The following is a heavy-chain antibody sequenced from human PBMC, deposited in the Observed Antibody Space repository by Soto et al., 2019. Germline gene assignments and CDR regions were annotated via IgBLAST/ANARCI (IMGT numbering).Heavy chain of an antibody. Sequence: ASVKVSCKASGYTSTSYDINWVRQATGQGLEWMGWMNPNSGNTGYAQKFQGRVTMTRNTSISTAYMELSSLRSEDTAVYYCARAGYCSSTSCYVVYYMDVWGKGTTVTVSS. V-gene: IGHV1-8*01. D-gene: IGHD2-2*01. CDR1: GYTSTSYD. J-gene: IGHJ6*03. CDR2: MNPNSGNT. CDR3: ARAGYCSSTSCYVVYYMDV.